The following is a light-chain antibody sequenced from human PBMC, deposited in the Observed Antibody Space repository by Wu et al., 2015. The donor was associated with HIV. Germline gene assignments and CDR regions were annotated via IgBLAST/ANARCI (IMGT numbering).Light chain of an antibody. J-gene: IGKJ1*01. Sequence: EIVLTQSPGTLSLSPGERATLSCRASQSVSSSYLAWYQQKPGQAPRLLIYGASSRATGIPDRFSGSGSGTDFTLTISRLEPEDFAVYYCQQYGSSPWTFGPRDQGRKSN. CDR2: GAS. CDR3: QQYGSSPWT. V-gene: IGKV3-20*01. CDR1: QSVSSSY.